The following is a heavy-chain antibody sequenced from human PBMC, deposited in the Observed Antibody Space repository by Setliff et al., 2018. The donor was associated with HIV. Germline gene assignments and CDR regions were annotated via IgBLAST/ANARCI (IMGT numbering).Heavy chain of an antibody. J-gene: IGHJ4*02. V-gene: IGHV3-48*01. D-gene: IGHD3-16*01. CDR3: AAVPWGHSSLIIDH. CDR2: ITDSGRIT. Sequence: PGGSLRLSCATSGFTFSAYTMNWFRQAPGKGLEWISYITDSGRITKYVDSVKGRFTISRDDGKNSVYLQMHSLRVEDTAVYYCAAVPWGHSSLIIDHWGQGTPVTVSS. CDR1: GFTFSAYT.